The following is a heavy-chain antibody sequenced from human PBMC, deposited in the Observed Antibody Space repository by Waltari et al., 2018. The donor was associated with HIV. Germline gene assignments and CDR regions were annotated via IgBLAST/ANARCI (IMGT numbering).Heavy chain of an antibody. CDR2: INPDGTDT. V-gene: IGHV3-74*01. CDR1: GFTFTTSW. J-gene: IGHJ6*02. CDR3: ARGKDCGGGTYDGYHYYGVDV. D-gene: IGHD2-15*01. Sequence: EVQLVESGGGLVQPGGSLRLACAASGFTFTTSWFPWARQFEGKGLVCVARINPDGTDTRYADSVKGRFTISRDNAKNTVYLQLNSLGGEDTSIYYCARGKDCGGGTYDGYHYYGVDVWGQGTTVTVSS.